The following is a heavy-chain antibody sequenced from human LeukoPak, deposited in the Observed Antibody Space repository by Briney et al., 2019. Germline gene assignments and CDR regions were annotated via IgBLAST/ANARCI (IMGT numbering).Heavy chain of an antibody. CDR1: GGTFSRFT. CDR3: AREWGLESSGYFYAY. D-gene: IGHD3-22*01. Sequence: SVKVSCKASGGTFSRFTISWVRQAPGRGFEWMGGITPIFGTASFAQKFQGRVSITADESTSTAFMELSSLRSEDTAVYYCAREWGLESSGYFYAYWGQGTLVTVSS. J-gene: IGHJ4*02. CDR2: ITPIFGTA. V-gene: IGHV1-69*13.